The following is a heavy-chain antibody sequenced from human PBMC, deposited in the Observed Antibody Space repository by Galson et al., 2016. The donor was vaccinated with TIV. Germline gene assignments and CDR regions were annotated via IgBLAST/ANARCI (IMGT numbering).Heavy chain of an antibody. Sequence: CAISGDSVSGNTAAWNWVRQSPSRGLEWLGWTYYTSKWNTDYAVFVKGRIIIRPDTSMNQVSLQLSSVIPDDTAVYYCSRGNWNYGMGGAMDVWGRGTTVTVSS. V-gene: IGHV6-1*01. CDR1: GDSVSGNTAA. J-gene: IGHJ6*02. CDR2: TYYTSKWNT. CDR3: SRGNWNYGMGGAMDV. D-gene: IGHD1-7*01.